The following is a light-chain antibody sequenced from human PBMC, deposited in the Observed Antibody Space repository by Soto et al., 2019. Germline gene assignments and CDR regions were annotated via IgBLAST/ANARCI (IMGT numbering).Light chain of an antibody. Sequence: DIQMTQSPSTLSSSVGDTVTVTCRASQSVSGWLAWYQQKPGEAPTLLIYDASAWPRGVPSRFSGSGSGTKFTLTIASLQPDDFATYYCQQYGTFSGTFGRGTKVEI. J-gene: IGKJ4*02. CDR1: QSVSGW. CDR3: QQYGTFSGT. CDR2: DAS. V-gene: IGKV1-5*01.